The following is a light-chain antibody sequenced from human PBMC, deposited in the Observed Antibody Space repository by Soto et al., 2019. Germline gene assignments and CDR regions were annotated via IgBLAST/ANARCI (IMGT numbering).Light chain of an antibody. Sequence: QSALTQPASVSGSPGQSITISCTGTSSDVGGYNYVSWYQQHPGKAPKVMIYEVSNRPSGVSNRFSDSKSGNTASLTISGLQAEDEADYYCSSYTTSSTLVVFGTGTKVTVL. CDR3: SSYTTSSTLVV. CDR1: SSDVGGYNY. J-gene: IGLJ1*01. V-gene: IGLV2-14*01. CDR2: EVS.